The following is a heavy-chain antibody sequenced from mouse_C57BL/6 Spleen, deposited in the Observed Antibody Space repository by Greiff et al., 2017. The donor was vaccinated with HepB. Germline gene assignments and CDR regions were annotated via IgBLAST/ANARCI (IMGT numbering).Heavy chain of an antibody. CDR2: IRNKANGYTT. Sequence: EVQGVESGGGLVQPGGSLSFSCAASGFTFTDYYMSWVRQRPGKALEWLGFIRNKANGYTTEYSASVKARFTISRDNSQSILYLQMNALRAEDSATYYCARCRWYYFDYWGQGTTLTVSS. D-gene: IGHD1-1*02. CDR1: GFTFTDYY. CDR3: ARCRWYYFDY. J-gene: IGHJ2*01. V-gene: IGHV7-3*01.